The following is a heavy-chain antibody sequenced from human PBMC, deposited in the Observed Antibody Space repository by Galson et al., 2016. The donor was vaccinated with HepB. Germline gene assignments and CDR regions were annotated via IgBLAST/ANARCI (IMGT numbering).Heavy chain of an antibody. CDR1: GYTFTSHA. CDR2: INAGNGNT. Sequence: SVKVSCKASGYTFTSHAMHWVRQAPGQRLEWMGWINAGNGNTKYSQKFQGRVTITRDTSASTACMELSSLRSEDTAVYYCARLGRYCSGGSCYSIFDYWGQGTLVTVSS. V-gene: IGHV1-3*01. CDR3: ARLGRYCSGGSCYSIFDY. J-gene: IGHJ4*02. D-gene: IGHD2-15*01.